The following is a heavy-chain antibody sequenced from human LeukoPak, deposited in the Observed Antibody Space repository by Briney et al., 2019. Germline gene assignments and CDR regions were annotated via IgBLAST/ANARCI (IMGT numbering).Heavy chain of an antibody. D-gene: IGHD2-21*02. CDR1: GYTFTSYG. CDR2: INPNSGGT. V-gene: IGHV1-2*02. Sequence: ASVKVSCKASGYTFTSYGISWVRQAPGQGLEWMGWINPNSGGTNYAQKFQGRVTMTRDTSISTAYMELSRLRSDDTAVYYCASRECGGDCYFGAFDIWGQGTMVTVSS. J-gene: IGHJ3*02. CDR3: ASRECGGDCYFGAFDI.